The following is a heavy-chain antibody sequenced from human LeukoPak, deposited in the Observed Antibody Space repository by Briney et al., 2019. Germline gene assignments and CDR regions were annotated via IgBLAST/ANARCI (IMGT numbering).Heavy chain of an antibody. CDR1: GGSFSDYS. V-gene: IGHV4-34*01. J-gene: IGHJ5*02. D-gene: IGHD6-13*01. CDR3: ARGRYGYSSRWCDP. CDR2: INHSGST. Sequence: SETLSLTCAVYGGSFSDYSWSWIRQPQGKGLEWIGEINHSGSTNYNSSLKSRVTVSVDTSKNQFSLRLRSVTAADTAVYYCARGRYGYSSRWCDPWGQGTLVTVSS.